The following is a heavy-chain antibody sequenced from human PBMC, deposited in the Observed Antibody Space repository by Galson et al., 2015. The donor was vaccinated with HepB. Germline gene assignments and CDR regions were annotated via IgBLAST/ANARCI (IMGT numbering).Heavy chain of an antibody. CDR2: ISYDGSNK. V-gene: IGHV3-30*18. CDR1: GFTFSSYG. D-gene: IGHD2/OR15-2a*01. CDR3: AKSGVSIGIRDYYYMDV. Sequence: SLRLSCAASGFTFSSYGMHWVRQAPGKGLEWVAVISYDGSNKYYADSVKGRFTISRDNSKNTLYLQMNSLRAEDTAVYYCAKSGVSIGIRDYYYMDVWGKGTTVTVSS. J-gene: IGHJ6*03.